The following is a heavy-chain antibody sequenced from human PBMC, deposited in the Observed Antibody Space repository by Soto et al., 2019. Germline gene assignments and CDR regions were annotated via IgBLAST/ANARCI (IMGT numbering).Heavy chain of an antibody. CDR1: GFTFSSYA. V-gene: IGHV3-30-3*01. J-gene: IGHJ6*02. D-gene: IGHD2-15*01. CDR2: ISYDGSNK. Sequence: PGGSLRLSCAASGFTFSSYAMHWVRQAPGKGLEWVAVISYDGSNKYYADSVKGRFTISRDNSKNTLYLQMNSLRAEDTAVYYCARDDCSGGSCYPDYYYYYGMDVWGQGTTVTVSS. CDR3: ARDDCSGGSCYPDYYYYYGMDV.